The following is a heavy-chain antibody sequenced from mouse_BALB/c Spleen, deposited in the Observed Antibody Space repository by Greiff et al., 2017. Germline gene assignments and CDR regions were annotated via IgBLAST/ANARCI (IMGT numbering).Heavy chain of an antibody. CDR1: GFTFSSYT. D-gene: IGHD2-4*01. Sequence: VKLMESGGGLVKPGGSLKLSCAASGFTFSSYTMSWVRQTPEKRLVWVATISSGGSYTYYPDSVKGRFPISRDNAKDTLYLQMSSLKSEDTAMYYCTRNDYDVGGFYAMDYWGRGTSVTVAS. V-gene: IGHV5-6-4*01. CDR2: ISSGGSYT. CDR3: TRNDYDVGGFYAMDY. J-gene: IGHJ4*01.